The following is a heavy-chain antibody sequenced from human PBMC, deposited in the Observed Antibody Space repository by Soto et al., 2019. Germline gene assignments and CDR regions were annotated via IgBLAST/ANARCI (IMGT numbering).Heavy chain of an antibody. Sequence: PGESLKISCKGPGYSFTSYWIGWVRQMPGKGLEWMGIIYPGDSDTRYSPSFQGQVTISADKSISTAYLQWSSLKASDTAMYYCARTSTAARPREYGMDVWGQGTTVTVSS. CDR3: ARTSTAARPREYGMDV. V-gene: IGHV5-51*01. J-gene: IGHJ6*02. CDR2: IYPGDSDT. CDR1: GYSFTSYW. D-gene: IGHD6-6*01.